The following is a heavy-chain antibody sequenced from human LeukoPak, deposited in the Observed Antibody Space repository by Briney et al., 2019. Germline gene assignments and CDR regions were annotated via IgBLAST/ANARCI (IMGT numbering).Heavy chain of an antibody. J-gene: IGHJ3*02. CDR3: ARDRDTMTVYAFDI. Sequence: PGGSLRLSCAASGFTFSSYSMSWVRQAPGKGLEWVSSISSSSSYIYYAGSVKGRFTISRDNAKNSLYLQMNSLRAEDTAVYYCARDRDTMTVYAFDIWGQGTMVTVSS. CDR1: GFTFSSYS. D-gene: IGHD3-22*01. CDR2: ISSSSSYI. V-gene: IGHV3-21*01.